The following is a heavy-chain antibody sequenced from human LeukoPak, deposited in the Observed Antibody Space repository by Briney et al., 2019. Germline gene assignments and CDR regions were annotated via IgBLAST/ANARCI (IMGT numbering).Heavy chain of an antibody. D-gene: IGHD6-19*01. J-gene: IGHJ4*02. Sequence: FTSXXXXWXXXXPXXGLEWMGWINTNTGIPTYAQGFTGRFVFSLDTSVSTAYLQISSLKDEDTAVYYCARGSGSDYWGQGTLVTVSS. V-gene: IGHV7-4-1*02. CDR3: ARGSGSDY. CDR1: FTSXX. CDR2: INTNTGIP.